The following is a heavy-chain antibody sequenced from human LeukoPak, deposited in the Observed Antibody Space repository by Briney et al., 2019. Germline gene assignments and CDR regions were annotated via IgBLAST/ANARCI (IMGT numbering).Heavy chain of an antibody. CDR1: GFTFSNYA. CDR3: AKGLKTGVGPYMGYHYYMDV. D-gene: IGHD3-16*01. Sequence: GGSLRLSCAASGFTFSNYAMSWVRQAPGRGLKWVATVNDNGAATYYADSVKGRFTISRDNSYNTVSLQMNGLRDEDTGVYYCAKGLKTGVGPYMGYHYYMDVWGKGATVTVSS. V-gene: IGHV3-23*01. CDR2: VNDNGAAT. J-gene: IGHJ6*03.